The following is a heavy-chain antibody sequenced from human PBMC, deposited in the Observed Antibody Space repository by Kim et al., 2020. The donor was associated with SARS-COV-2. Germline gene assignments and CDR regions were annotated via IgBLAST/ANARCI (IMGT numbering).Heavy chain of an antibody. V-gene: IGHV1-24*01. J-gene: IGHJ3*02. CDR2: FDPEDGET. CDR3: ATSVMIVPTDAFDI. CDR1: GYTLTELS. Sequence: ASVKVSCKVSGYTLTELSMHWVRQAPGKGLEWMGGFDPEDGETIYAQKFQGRVTMTEDTSTDTAYMELSSLRSEDTAVYYCATSVMIVPTDAFDIWGQGTMVTVSS. D-gene: IGHD3-22*01.